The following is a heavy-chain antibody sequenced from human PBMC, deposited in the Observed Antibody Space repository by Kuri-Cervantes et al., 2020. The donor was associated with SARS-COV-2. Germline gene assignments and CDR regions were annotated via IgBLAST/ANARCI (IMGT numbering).Heavy chain of an antibody. V-gene: IGHV5-51*01. D-gene: IGHD4-17*01. CDR1: GDSFTSYW. CDR2: IFPVDSEA. J-gene: IGHJ4*02. CDR3: TRQNYGDYSDGDY. Sequence: GESLKISCNGSGDSFTSYWIAWVRQMPGRGLELIGSIFPVDSEAIYSPSFEGRVTMSVDKSIRTAYLHWSSLKASDTATYYCTRQNYGDYSDGDYWGQGTLVTVSS.